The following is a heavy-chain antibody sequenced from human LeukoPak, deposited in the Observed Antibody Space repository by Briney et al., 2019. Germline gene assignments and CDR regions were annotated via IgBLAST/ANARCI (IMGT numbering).Heavy chain of an antibody. CDR2: SSSSGSTI. D-gene: IGHD3/OR15-3a*01. J-gene: IGHJ4*02. Sequence: GGSLRLACAAAGFSFRNSAMSWFRQAPGKGLEWVSYSSSSGSTIYYADSVKGRFAISRDNAKNSLYLQMNSLRAEDTAVYYCARRRDFIDYWGQGTLVTVSS. CDR1: GFSFRNSA. CDR3: ARRRDFIDY. V-gene: IGHV3-11*01.